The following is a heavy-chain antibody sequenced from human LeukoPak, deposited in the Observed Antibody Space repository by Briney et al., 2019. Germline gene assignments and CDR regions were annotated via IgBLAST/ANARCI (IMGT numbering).Heavy chain of an antibody. D-gene: IGHD3-10*01. J-gene: IGHJ4*02. CDR1: GCTFTSYA. CDR2: IIPIFGTA. Sequence: ASVKVSCTASGCTFTSYAISWVRQAPGQGLEWMGGIIPIFGTANYAQKFQGRVTITADESTSTAYMELSSLRSEDTAVYYCASGLFGELRSDYWGQGTLVTVSS. V-gene: IGHV1-69*13. CDR3: ASGLFGELRSDY.